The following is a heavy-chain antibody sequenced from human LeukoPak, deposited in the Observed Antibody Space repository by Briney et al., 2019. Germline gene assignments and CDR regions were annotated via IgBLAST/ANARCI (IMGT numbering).Heavy chain of an antibody. V-gene: IGHV4-4*07. CDR1: GGSISSYY. CDR3: ARHAGYSYRRNSFDY. CDR2: ISTSGST. D-gene: IGHD6-13*01. J-gene: IGHJ4*02. Sequence: SETLSLTCTVSGGSISSYYWSWIRQPAGKGLESIGHISTSGSTNYNPSLKSRVTMSVDTSKNQFSLKLSSVTAADTAVYYCARHAGYSYRRNSFDYWGQGTLVTVSS.